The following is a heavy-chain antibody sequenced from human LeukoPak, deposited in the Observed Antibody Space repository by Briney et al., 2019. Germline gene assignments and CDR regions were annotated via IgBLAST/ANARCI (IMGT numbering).Heavy chain of an antibody. V-gene: IGHV3-7*01. J-gene: IGHJ6*03. Sequence: PGGSLRISCAASGFTFSNYWMTWVRQAPGKGLEWVANIKPDGGAQYYADSVKGRFTISRDNAKNSLYLQMNSLRAEDTAVYYCARETRYCSSTSCYGRDYYYYMDVWGKGTTVTVSS. CDR2: IKPDGGAQ. D-gene: IGHD2-2*01. CDR3: ARETRYCSSTSCYGRDYYYYMDV. CDR1: GFTFSNYW.